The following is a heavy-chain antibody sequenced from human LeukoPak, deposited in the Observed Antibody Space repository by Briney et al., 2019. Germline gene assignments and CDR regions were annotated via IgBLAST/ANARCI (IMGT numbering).Heavy chain of an antibody. V-gene: IGHV3-21*01. CDR1: GFTFSSYA. J-gene: IGHJ4*02. CDR2: ISSSSIYI. D-gene: IGHD4-17*01. Sequence: GGSLRLSCAASGFTFSSYAMNWVRQAPGKGLEWVSSISSSSIYIYYADSVKGRFTISRDNAKNSLYLQMNSLRAEDTAVYYCAKGGTVTTSNSNWGQGTLVTVSS. CDR3: AKGGTVTTSNSN.